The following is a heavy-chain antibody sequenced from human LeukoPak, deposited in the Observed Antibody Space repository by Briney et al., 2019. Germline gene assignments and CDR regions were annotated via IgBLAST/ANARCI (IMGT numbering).Heavy chain of an antibody. CDR3: QTTGDGFDI. CDR1: GGSISSSSYY. J-gene: IGHJ3*02. Sequence: KPSETLSLTCTVSGGSISSSSYYWGWIRQPPGKGLEWIGSIYYSGSTYYNPSLKSRVTISVDTSKNQFSLKLSSVTAADTAVYYCQTTGDGFDIWGQGTMVTVSS. CDR2: IYYSGST. D-gene: IGHD4-17*01. V-gene: IGHV4-39*07.